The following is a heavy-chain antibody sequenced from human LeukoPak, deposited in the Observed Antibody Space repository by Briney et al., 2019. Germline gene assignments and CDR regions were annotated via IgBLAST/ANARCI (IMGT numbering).Heavy chain of an antibody. CDR3: ARAQNYDFWSGYSLNWFDP. D-gene: IGHD3-3*01. CDR1: GYTFTGYY. V-gene: IGHV1-18*04. CDR2: ISAYNGNT. J-gene: IGHJ5*02. Sequence: GASVKVSCKASGYTFTGYYMHWVRQAPGQGLEWMGWISAYNGNTNYAQKFQGRVTMTTDTSTTTAYMELRSLRSDDTAVYYCARAQNYDFWSGYSLNWFDPWGQGTLVTVSS.